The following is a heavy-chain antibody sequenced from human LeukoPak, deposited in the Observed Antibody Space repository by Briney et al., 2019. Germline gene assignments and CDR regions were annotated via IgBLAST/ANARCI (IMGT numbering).Heavy chain of an antibody. J-gene: IGHJ5*02. CDR1: GFTFTSSA. CDR3: AAELDITMVRGVIISAGFDP. D-gene: IGHD3-10*01. CDR2: IVVGSGNT. Sequence: GASVKVSCKASGFTFTSSAMQWVRQARGPRLEWIGWIVVGSGNTNYAQKFQERVTITREMSTSTAYMELSSLRSEDTAVYYCAAELDITMVRGVIISAGFDPWGQGTLVTVSS. V-gene: IGHV1-58*02.